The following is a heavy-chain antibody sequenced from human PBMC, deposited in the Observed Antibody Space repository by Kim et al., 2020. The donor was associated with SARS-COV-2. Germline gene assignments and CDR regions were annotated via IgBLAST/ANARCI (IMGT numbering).Heavy chain of an antibody. Sequence: GGSLRLSCVASGFIFSSYWMHWVRQAPGKGLVWVSRIKSDGSSTSYADSVKGRFTISRDNAKNTLYLQMNSLRAEDTAVYYCARDPDYNGYSFFGYWGQGTLVTVSS. V-gene: IGHV3-74*01. D-gene: IGHD5-18*01. CDR2: IKSDGSST. CDR1: GFIFSSYW. CDR3: ARDPDYNGYSFFGY. J-gene: IGHJ4*02.